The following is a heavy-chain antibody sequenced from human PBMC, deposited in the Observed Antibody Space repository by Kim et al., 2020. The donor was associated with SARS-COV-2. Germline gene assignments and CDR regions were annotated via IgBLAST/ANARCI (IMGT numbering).Heavy chain of an antibody. J-gene: IGHJ4*02. CDR1: GFTFSSYG. CDR2: ISYDGSNK. CDR3: ARKRTVAGTAGVDY. V-gene: IGHV3-33*05. D-gene: IGHD6-19*01. Sequence: GGSLRLSCAASGFTFSSYGMHWVRQAPGKGLEWVAVISYDGSNKYYADSVKGRFTISRDNSKNTLYLQMNSLRAEDTAVYYCARKRTVAGTAGVDYWGQGTLVTVSS.